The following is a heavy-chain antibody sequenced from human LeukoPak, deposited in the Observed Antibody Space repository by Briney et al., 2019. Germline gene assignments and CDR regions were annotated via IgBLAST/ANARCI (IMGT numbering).Heavy chain of an antibody. CDR1: GYTFTSYY. D-gene: IGHD6-6*01. J-gene: IGHJ6*03. Sequence: ASVKVSCKASGYTFTSYYMHWVRQAPGQGLEWMGIINPGGGSTSYAQKFQGRVTMTRDTSTSTVYMELSSLRSEDTAVYYCARLVYSSSSHYYYYMDVWGKGTTVTVSS. CDR2: INPGGGST. V-gene: IGHV1-46*01. CDR3: ARLVYSSSSHYYYYMDV.